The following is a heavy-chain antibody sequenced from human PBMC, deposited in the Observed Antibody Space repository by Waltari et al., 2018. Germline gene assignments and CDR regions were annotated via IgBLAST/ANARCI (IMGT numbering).Heavy chain of an antibody. CDR3: AKGISTYASGGKAYFDY. CDR1: GFTFSNYA. D-gene: IGHD3-10*01. CDR2: IRGGVATT. J-gene: IGHJ4*02. V-gene: IGHV3-23*01. Sequence: EVQLLESGGGLVQPGESLRLSCAASGFTFSNYALNWVRQDPGTGLEGVSSIRGGVATTFYADSVKGRFTFSRDNSKNTLLLEMNSLRAEDTAVYYCAKGISTYASGGKAYFDYWGQGTLVTVSS.